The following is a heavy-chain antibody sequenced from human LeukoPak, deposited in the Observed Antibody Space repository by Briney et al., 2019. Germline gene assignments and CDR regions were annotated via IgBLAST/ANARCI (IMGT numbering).Heavy chain of an antibody. CDR1: GFTFSSYA. D-gene: IGHD3-22*01. CDR2: ISYDGSNK. Sequence: PGRSLRLSCAASGFTFSSYAMHWVRQAPGKGLEWVAVISYDGSNKYYADSVKGRFTISRDNSKNTLYLQMNSLRAEDTAVYYCVRDRNIRSGYYFLDVWGQGTTVTVSS. V-gene: IGHV3-30-3*01. J-gene: IGHJ6*02. CDR3: VRDRNIRSGYYFLDV.